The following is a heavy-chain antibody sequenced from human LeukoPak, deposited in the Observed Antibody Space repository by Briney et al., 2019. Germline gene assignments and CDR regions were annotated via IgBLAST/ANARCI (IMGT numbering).Heavy chain of an antibody. V-gene: IGHV1-46*01. D-gene: IGHD2-2*01. Sequence: ASVKVSCKASGYTFSSYYMHWVRQAPGQGLEWMGIINPSGGSTSYAQKFQGRVTMTRDTSTSTVYMELSSLRSEDTAVYYCARGGIVVVPAAQLYNWFDPWGQGTLVTVSS. J-gene: IGHJ5*02. CDR3: ARGGIVVVPAAQLYNWFDP. CDR1: GYTFSSYY. CDR2: INPSGGST.